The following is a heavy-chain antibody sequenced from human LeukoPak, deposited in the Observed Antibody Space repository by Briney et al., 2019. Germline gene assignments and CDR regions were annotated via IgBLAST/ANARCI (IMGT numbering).Heavy chain of an antibody. V-gene: IGHV4-61*01. D-gene: IGHD3-16*01. Sequence: SETLSLTCTVSGYSISSGYYWSWIRQPPGKGLEWIGYIYYSGNTNYNPSLKSRVTISVDTSKNQFSLKLSSVTAADTAVYYCARVGDYAVRDWGQGTLVTVSS. CDR1: GYSISSGYY. J-gene: IGHJ4*02. CDR2: IYYSGNT. CDR3: ARVGDYAVRD.